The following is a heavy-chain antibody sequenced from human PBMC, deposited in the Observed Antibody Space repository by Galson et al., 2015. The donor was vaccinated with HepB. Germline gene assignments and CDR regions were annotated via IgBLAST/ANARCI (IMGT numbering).Heavy chain of an antibody. V-gene: IGHV1-69*06. Sequence: SVKVSCKASGGTFSRYAISWVRQAPGQGLEWMGGIIPIFGTANYAQKFQGRVTITADKSTSTAYMELSSLRSEDTAVYYCARSGYYGSGSYYMAFDYWGQGTLVTVSS. CDR2: IIPIFGTA. J-gene: IGHJ4*02. CDR3: ARSGYYGSGSYYMAFDY. D-gene: IGHD3-10*01. CDR1: GGTFSRYA.